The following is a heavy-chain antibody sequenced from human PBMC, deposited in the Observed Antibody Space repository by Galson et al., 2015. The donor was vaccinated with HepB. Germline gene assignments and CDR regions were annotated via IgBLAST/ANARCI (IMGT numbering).Heavy chain of an antibody. CDR3: ARGPVVVPADRETAPFDP. CDR2: IIPIFGTA. J-gene: IGHJ5*02. D-gene: IGHD2-2*01. Sequence: SVKVSCKASGGTFSSYAISWVRQAPGQGLEWMGGIIPIFGTANYAQKFQGRVTITADESTSTAYMELSSLRSEDTAVYYCARGPVVVPADRETAPFDPWGQGTLVTVSS. V-gene: IGHV1-69*13. CDR1: GGTFSSYA.